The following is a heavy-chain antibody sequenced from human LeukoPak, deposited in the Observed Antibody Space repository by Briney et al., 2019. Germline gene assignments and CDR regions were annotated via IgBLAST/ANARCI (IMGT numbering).Heavy chain of an antibody. CDR2: ISAYNGNT. V-gene: IGHV1-18*01. J-gene: IGHJ4*02. D-gene: IGHD3-10*01. CDR3: AREEGSGSYFGEGY. CDR1: DYTFTNYD. Sequence: ASVKVSCKASDYTFTNYDIRWVRQAPGQGLEWMGWISAYNGNTNYAQKLQGRVTMTTDTSTSTAYMELRSLRSDDTAVYYCAREEGSGSYFGEGYWGQGTLVTVSS.